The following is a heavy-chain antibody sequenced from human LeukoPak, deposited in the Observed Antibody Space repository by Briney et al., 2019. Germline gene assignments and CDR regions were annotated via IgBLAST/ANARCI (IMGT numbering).Heavy chain of an antibody. D-gene: IGHD5-12*01. Sequence: SETLSLTCTVSGGSISSGDYYWSWIRQPPGKGLEWIGYIYYSGSTCYNPSLKSRVTISVDTSKNQFSLKLSSVTAADTAVYYCARNVDIVACDYWGQGTLVTVSS. J-gene: IGHJ4*02. CDR3: ARNVDIVACDY. CDR1: GGSISSGDYY. V-gene: IGHV4-30-4*01. CDR2: IYYSGST.